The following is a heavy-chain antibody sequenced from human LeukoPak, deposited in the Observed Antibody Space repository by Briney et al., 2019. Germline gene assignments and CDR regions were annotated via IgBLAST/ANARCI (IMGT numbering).Heavy chain of an antibody. J-gene: IGHJ5*02. D-gene: IGHD3-3*01. CDR3: ARGYDFWSGYIWFDP. CDR1: GYTFTSYG. Sequence: ASVKASCKASGYTFTSYGISWVRQAPGQGLEWMGWISAYNGNTNYAQKLQGRVTMTTDTSTSTAYMELRSLRSDDTAVYYCARGYDFWSGYIWFDPWGQGTLVTVSS. CDR2: ISAYNGNT. V-gene: IGHV1-18*01.